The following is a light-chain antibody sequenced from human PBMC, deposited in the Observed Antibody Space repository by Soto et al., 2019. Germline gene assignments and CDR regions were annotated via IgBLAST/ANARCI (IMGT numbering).Light chain of an antibody. J-gene: IGKJ1*01. CDR1: HTISSW. CDR3: QQYNSYSS. V-gene: IGKV1-5*03. CDR2: KAS. Sequence: DFQMTQTPSTLSGSVGDRVTIACRASHTISSWLAWYQQKPGKAPKLLIYKASSLESGVPSRFSGSGSGTEFTLTISSLQRDDFATYYCQQYNSYSSFGQGTKVDIK.